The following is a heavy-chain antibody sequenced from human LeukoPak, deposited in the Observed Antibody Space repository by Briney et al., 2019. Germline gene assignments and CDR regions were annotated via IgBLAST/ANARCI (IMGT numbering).Heavy chain of an antibody. J-gene: IGHJ4*02. D-gene: IGHD3-9*01. CDR1: GYTFTSYG. Sequence: ASVKVSCKASGYTFTSYGISWVRQAPGQGLEWMGWISAYNGNTNYAQKLQGRVTMTTDTSTSTAYMELRSLRSDDTAVYYCARGEDYDILTGYYPLRYWGQGTLVTVSS. V-gene: IGHV1-18*01. CDR3: ARGEDYDILTGYYPLRY. CDR2: ISAYNGNT.